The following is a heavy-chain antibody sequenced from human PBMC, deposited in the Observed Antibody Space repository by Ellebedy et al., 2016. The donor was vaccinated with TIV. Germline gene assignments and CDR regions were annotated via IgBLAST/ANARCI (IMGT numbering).Heavy chain of an antibody. CDR2: ISGGGGAT. CDR1: GFTFNTYS. Sequence: GESLKISCAASGFTFNTYSMNWVRQAPGKGLEWVSTISGGGGATYYTDSVKGRFTISRDNSKSTLYLHMSSLRLEDTAIYYCARDGSTWYFANWGQGTLVSVSS. V-gene: IGHV3-23*01. CDR3: ARDGSTWYFAN. J-gene: IGHJ4*02. D-gene: IGHD6-13*01.